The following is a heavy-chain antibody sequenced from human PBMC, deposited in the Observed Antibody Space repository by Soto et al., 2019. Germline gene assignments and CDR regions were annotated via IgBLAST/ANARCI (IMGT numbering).Heavy chain of an antibody. CDR3: ARGREGDITIFGVVIGPLNWFDP. CDR2: IYYSGST. Sequence: SDTLSLTCTVSGGSISSYYWSWIRQPPGKGLEWIGYIYYSGSTNYNPSLKSRVTISVDTSKNQFYLKLSSVTAADTAVYYCARGREGDITIFGVVIGPLNWFDPWGQGTLVTVS. J-gene: IGHJ5*02. V-gene: IGHV4-59*01. CDR1: GGSISSYY. D-gene: IGHD3-3*01.